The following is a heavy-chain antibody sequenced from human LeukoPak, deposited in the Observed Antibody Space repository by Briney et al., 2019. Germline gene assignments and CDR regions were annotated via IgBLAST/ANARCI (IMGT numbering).Heavy chain of an antibody. CDR3: VVKYYYDSSSDY. CDR2: IIPIFGTA. V-gene: IGHV1-69*05. D-gene: IGHD3-22*01. Sequence: GASVKVSCKASGGTFSSYAISWVRQAPGQGLEWMGGIIPIFGTANYAQKFQGRVTITTDESTSTAYMELSSLRSEDTAVYYCVVKYYYDSSSDYWGQGTLVTVSS. CDR1: GGTFSSYA. J-gene: IGHJ4*02.